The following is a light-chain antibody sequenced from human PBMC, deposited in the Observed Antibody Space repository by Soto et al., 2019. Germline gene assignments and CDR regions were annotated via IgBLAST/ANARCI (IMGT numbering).Light chain of an antibody. Sequence: QSALTQPASVSGSPGQSITISCTGTSSDVGSYNLVSWYQQHPGKAPKLMIYEGSHRPSGVSNRFSGSKSGNTASLTISGLQAEDAADYYCSYSAGSSTLVFGGGTKLTVL. J-gene: IGLJ2*01. CDR2: EGS. V-gene: IGLV2-23*01. CDR3: SYSAGSSTLV. CDR1: SSDVGSYNL.